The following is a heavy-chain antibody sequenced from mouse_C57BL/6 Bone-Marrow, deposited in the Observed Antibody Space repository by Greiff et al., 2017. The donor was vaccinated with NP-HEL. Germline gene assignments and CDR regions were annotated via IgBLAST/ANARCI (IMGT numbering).Heavy chain of an antibody. J-gene: IGHJ4*01. Sequence: QVQLQQSGAELVRPGASVTLSCKASGYTFTDYEMHWVKQTPVHGLEWIGAIDPETGGTAYNQKFKGKAILTADKSSSTAYMELRSLTSEDSAVYYCTRRGGSSLYYAMDYWGQGTSVTVSS. CDR1: GYTFTDYE. V-gene: IGHV1-15*01. CDR3: TRRGGSSLYYAMDY. D-gene: IGHD1-1*01. CDR2: IDPETGGT.